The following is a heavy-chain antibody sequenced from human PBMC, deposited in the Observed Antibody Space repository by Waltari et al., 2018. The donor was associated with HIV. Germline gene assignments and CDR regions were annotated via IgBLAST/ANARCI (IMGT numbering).Heavy chain of an antibody. Sequence: QLQLQESGPGLVKSSETLSLTCTVSGGSMTSSSYYWGWIRQPPGKGLEWIGSMSYSGISCQRLSLRSRLAISVVTSKSHFSLKLTSVTASDTAVYFCARSFSGYSNYFDPWGQGTLVTVSS. D-gene: IGHD4-4*01. CDR2: MSYSGIS. V-gene: IGHV4-39*01. J-gene: IGHJ5*02. CDR1: GGSMTSSSYY. CDR3: ARSFSGYSNYFDP.